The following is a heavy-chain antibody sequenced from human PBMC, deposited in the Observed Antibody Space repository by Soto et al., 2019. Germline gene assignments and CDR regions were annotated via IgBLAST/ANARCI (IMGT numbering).Heavy chain of an antibody. J-gene: IGHJ5*02. D-gene: IGHD2-8*01. CDR1: GGTFSSYA. V-gene: IGHV1-69*12. Sequence: QVQLVQSGAEVKKPGSSVKVSCKASGGTFSSYAISWMRQAPGQGLEWMGGIIPIFGTANYAQKFQGRVTITADESTSKAYMELSSLRSEDTAVYYCARDQDCTNGVCCGVGWFDHWGQGTLVTVSS. CDR2: IIPIFGTA. CDR3: ARDQDCTNGVCCGVGWFDH.